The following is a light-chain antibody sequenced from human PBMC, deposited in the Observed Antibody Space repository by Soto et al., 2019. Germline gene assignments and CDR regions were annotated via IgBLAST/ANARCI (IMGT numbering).Light chain of an antibody. CDR1: QSVSSY. CDR3: QQRSNWHTWT. CDR2: GAS. Sequence: EIVLTQYPATLSLSPGERATLSWRASQSVSSYLAWYQQKPGQAPRLLIYGASNRATGIPASFSGSGSGTDFTLTISSLETEDFAVYYCQQRSNWHTWTFGHGTKVDI. J-gene: IGKJ1*01. V-gene: IGKV3-11*01.